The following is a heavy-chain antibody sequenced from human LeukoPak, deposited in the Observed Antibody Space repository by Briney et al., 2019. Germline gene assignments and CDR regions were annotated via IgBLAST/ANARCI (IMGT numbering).Heavy chain of an antibody. D-gene: IGHD2-2*01. V-gene: IGHV4-34*01. CDR2: INHSGST. CDR1: GGSIDSNS. Sequence: SETLSLTCTVSGGSIDSNSWTWIRQPPGKGLEWIGEINHSGSTNYNPSLKSRVTISVDTSKNQFSLKLSSVTAADTAVYYCTRRKRSGCSSTSCLLNWFDPWGQGTLVTVSS. J-gene: IGHJ5*02. CDR3: TRRKRSGCSSTSCLLNWFDP.